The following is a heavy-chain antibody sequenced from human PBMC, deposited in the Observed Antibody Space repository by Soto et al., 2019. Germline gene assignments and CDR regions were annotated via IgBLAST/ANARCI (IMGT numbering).Heavy chain of an antibody. J-gene: IGHJ4*02. V-gene: IGHV4-39*01. CDR3: ARGGTTMVRGDSYDY. Sequence: PSETLSLTCTVSGGSISSSSYYWGWIRQPPGKGLEWIGSIYYSGSTYYNPSLKSRVTISVDTSKNQFSLKLSSVTAADTAVYYCARGGTTMVRGDSYDYWGQGTLVTVSS. D-gene: IGHD3-10*01. CDR1: GGSISSSSYY. CDR2: IYYSGST.